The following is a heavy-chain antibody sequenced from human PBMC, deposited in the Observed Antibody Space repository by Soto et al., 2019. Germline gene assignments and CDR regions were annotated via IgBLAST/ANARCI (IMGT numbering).Heavy chain of an antibody. V-gene: IGHV3-21*01. J-gene: IGHJ6*02. Sequence: PGGSLRLSCAASGFTFSSYSMNWVRQAPGKGLEWVSSISSSSSYIYYADSVKGRFTISRDNAKNSLYLQMNSLRAEDTAVYYCARDQLSPSRYCSSTSCQGGSMDVWGQGTTVTVSS. D-gene: IGHD2-2*01. CDR1: GFTFSSYS. CDR2: ISSSSSYI. CDR3: ARDQLSPSRYCSSTSCQGGSMDV.